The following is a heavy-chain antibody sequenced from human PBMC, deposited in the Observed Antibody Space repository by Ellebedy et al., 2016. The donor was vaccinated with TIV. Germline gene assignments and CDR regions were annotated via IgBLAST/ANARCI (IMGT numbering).Heavy chain of an antibody. D-gene: IGHD1-26*01. CDR2: ISRAGDIR. Sequence: PGGSLRLSCATSGFTFTYTWMHWIRQAPGKGLEWVSRISRAGDIRGYAEFAKGRFTVSRDNTKNTLYLQMSGLRADDSAVYYCETDEGGSYDSWGQGTLVIVSS. V-gene: IGHV3-74*01. J-gene: IGHJ4*02. CDR3: ETDEGGSYDS. CDR1: GFTFTYTW.